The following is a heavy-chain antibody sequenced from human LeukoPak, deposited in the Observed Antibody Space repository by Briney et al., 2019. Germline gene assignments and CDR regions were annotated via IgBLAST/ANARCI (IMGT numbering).Heavy chain of an antibody. Sequence: PGGSLRLSCAASGFTFSSYWKSWVRQAPGKGLEWVANIKQDGSEKYYVDSVKGRFTISRDNAKNSLYLQMNSLRAEDTAVYYCARGNWVFDYWGQGTLVTVSS. J-gene: IGHJ4*02. D-gene: IGHD7-27*01. CDR2: IKQDGSEK. V-gene: IGHV3-7*01. CDR1: GFTFSSYW. CDR3: ARGNWVFDY.